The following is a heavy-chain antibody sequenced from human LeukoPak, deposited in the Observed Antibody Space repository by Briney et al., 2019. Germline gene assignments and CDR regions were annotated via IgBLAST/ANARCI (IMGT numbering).Heavy chain of an antibody. D-gene: IGHD3-9*01. CDR1: GFTFSSYG. V-gene: IGHV3-23*01. CDR3: AKDLGYFDWLLQTPFDY. J-gene: IGHJ4*02. Sequence: GGTLRLSCAASGFTFSSYGMSWVRQAPGKGLEWVSAISGSGGSTYYADSVKGRFTISRDNSKNTLYLQMNSLRAEDTAVYYCAKDLGYFDWLLQTPFDYWGQGTLVTVSS. CDR2: ISGSGGST.